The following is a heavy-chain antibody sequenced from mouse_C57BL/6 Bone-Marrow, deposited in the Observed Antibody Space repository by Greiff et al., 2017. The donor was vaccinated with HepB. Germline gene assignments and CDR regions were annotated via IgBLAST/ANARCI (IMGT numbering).Heavy chain of an antibody. CDR2: IDPSDSYT. CDR3: SRGLDY. CDR1: GYTFTSYW. J-gene: IGHJ2*01. Sequence: QVQLQQPGAELVMPGASVKLSCKASGYTFTSYWMHRVKQRPGQGLEWIGEIDPSDSYTNYNQKFKGKSTLTVDKSSSTAYMQLSSLTSEDSAVYYCSRGLDYWGQGTTLTVSS. V-gene: IGHV1-69*01.